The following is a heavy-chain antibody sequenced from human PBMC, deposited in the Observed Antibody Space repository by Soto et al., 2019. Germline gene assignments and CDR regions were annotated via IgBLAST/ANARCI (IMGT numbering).Heavy chain of an antibody. J-gene: IGHJ5*02. D-gene: IGHD1-26*01. CDR3: TRHRGSYARSWSDP. CDR2: IYYSGST. V-gene: IGHV4-59*08. Sequence: SETLSLTCTVSRGSISNYYWSWIRQPPGKGLEWIGYIYYSGSTNYNPSLKSRVTMSVDTSENQFSLKVSSVTAADTAVYYCTRHRGSYARSWSDPWGQGTLVTVSS. CDR1: RGSISNYY.